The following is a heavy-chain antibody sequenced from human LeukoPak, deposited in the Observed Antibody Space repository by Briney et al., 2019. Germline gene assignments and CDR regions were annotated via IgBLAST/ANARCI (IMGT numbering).Heavy chain of an antibody. J-gene: IGHJ4*02. Sequence: ASVKVSCKASGYTFTSHDINWVRQATGQGLEWMGWMNPNSGNTGYAQKFQGRVTMTRNTSISTAYMELSSLRSEDTAVYYCARGGGYYDRSAKYFIRPPEYWGQGTLVTVSS. V-gene: IGHV1-8*01. CDR1: GYTFTSHD. CDR2: MNPNSGNT. CDR3: ARGGGYYDRSAKYFIRPPEY. D-gene: IGHD3-22*01.